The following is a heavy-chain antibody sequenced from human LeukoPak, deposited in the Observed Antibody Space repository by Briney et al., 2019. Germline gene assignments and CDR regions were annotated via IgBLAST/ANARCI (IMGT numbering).Heavy chain of an antibody. CDR3: ARDPDGGFHPRYGMDV. V-gene: IGHV3-30*04. J-gene: IGHJ6*02. Sequence: GGSLRLSCAASGFTFSSYAMHWVRQAPGKGLEWVAVISYDGSNKYYADSVKGRFTISRDNSKNTLYLQMNSLRAEDTAVHYCARDPDGGFHPRYGMDVWGQGTTVTVSS. CDR2: ISYDGSNK. CDR1: GFTFSSYA. D-gene: IGHD2-15*01.